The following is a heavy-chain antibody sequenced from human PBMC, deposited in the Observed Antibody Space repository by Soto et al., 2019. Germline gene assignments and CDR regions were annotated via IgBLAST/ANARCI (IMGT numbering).Heavy chain of an antibody. CDR2: ISGSGGST. Sequence: PGGSLRLSCAASGFTFSSYAMSWVRQAPGKGLEWVSAISGSGGSTYYADSVKGRFTISRDNSKNTLYLQMNSLRAEDTAVYYCAKDREPPNYYDSSGYDYWGQGTLVTVSS. CDR3: AKDREPPNYYDSSGYDY. V-gene: IGHV3-23*01. D-gene: IGHD3-22*01. CDR1: GFTFSSYA. J-gene: IGHJ4*02.